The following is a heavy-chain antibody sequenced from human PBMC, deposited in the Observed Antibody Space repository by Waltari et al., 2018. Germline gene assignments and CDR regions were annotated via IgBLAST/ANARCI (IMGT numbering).Heavy chain of an antibody. D-gene: IGHD2-15*01. CDR2: IYHNGRT. J-gene: IGHJ4*02. CDR3: AREGREVASL. Sequence: QVQLQESGPGLVKPSGTLSLTCAVSGGSLRSTNWWSWVRQPPGRGLEWIGEIYHNGRTSYNPSLGRRVTVSVDKSKNQCSLKLSSVTAADTAVYYCAREGREVASLWGQGTLVTVSS. V-gene: IGHV4-4*02. CDR1: GGSLRSTNW.